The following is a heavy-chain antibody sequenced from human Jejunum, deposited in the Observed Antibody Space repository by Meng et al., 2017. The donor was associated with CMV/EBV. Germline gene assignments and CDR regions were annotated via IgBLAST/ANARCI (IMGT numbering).Heavy chain of an antibody. J-gene: IGHJ4*02. Sequence: SCASAGLAFSTFWMSWCRQAPGKGLEWVAHIKQDGSEKYYVDSVKGRFTISRDNTENSLFLQMNTLRAEDTAVYYCATTSGSSYWGQGALVTVSS. CDR1: GLAFSTFW. CDR3: ATTSGSSY. D-gene: IGHD6-6*01. V-gene: IGHV3-7*01. CDR2: IKQDGSEK.